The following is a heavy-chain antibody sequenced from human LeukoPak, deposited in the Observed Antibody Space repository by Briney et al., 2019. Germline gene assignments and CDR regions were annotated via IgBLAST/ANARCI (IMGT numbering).Heavy chain of an antibody. D-gene: IGHD3-3*01. CDR2: IRYDGSNK. V-gene: IGHV3-30*02. Sequence: GGSLRLSCAVYGFTFSSYAMHWVRQAQGKGLEWVAFIRYDGSNKYYADSVKGRFTISRDNSKNTLYLQMNSLRAEDTAVYYCAKGSKEVLFTRDHYMDVWGKGTTVTISS. CDR1: GFTFSSYA. J-gene: IGHJ6*03. CDR3: AKGSKEVLFTRDHYMDV.